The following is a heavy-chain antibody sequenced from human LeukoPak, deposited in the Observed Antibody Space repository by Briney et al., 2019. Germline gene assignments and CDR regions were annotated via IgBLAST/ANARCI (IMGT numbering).Heavy chain of an antibody. CDR3: ASTITRYGSGSYLPGY. V-gene: IGHV3-30*03. D-gene: IGHD3-10*01. Sequence: GGSLRLSCAASGFTFSNYGMHWVRQAPGKGLEWVAVISYDGSNKYYADSVKGRFTISRDNSKNTLYLQMNSLRAEDTAVYYCASTITRYGSGSYLPGYWGQGTLVTVSS. CDR1: GFTFSNYG. J-gene: IGHJ4*02. CDR2: ISYDGSNK.